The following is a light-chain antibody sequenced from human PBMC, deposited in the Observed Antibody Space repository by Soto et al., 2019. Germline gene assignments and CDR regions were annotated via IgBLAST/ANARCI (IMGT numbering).Light chain of an antibody. Sequence: QSVLTQPASVSGSPGQSITISCTGTSSDVGGYNYVSWYQQHPGKAPKLMIYEVSNRPSGVSNRFSGSKSANTASLTISGLQAEDEADYFCSLYGSTSTRYVFGTGTKVTVL. J-gene: IGLJ1*01. CDR1: SSDVGGYNY. CDR3: SLYGSTSTRYV. V-gene: IGLV2-14*01. CDR2: EVS.